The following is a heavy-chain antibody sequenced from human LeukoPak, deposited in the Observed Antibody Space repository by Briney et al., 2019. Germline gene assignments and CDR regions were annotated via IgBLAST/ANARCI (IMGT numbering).Heavy chain of an antibody. D-gene: IGHD3-10*01. Sequence: GGSLRLSCAASGFTFSSYWMHWVRQAPGKGLMWVSRINSDGSTTSYADSVKGRFTISRDNAKNTVYLQMNSLRAEDTAVYYCARGNYYVSWGQGILVTVSS. CDR2: INSDGSTT. CDR3: ARGNYYVS. V-gene: IGHV3-74*01. CDR1: GFTFSSYW. J-gene: IGHJ4*02.